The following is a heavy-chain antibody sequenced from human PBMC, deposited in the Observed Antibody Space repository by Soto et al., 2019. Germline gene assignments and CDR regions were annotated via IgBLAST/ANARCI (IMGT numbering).Heavy chain of an antibody. Sequence: PGGALRLSCEDSVFTFSTHGMHWVRQAPGKGLAWVAGTSYDGTNKYYARSVQGRFTISRENSMKTLYLQMNSLRTEDTAVYYCAKDLSGARWYYDALDVWGQGTTVTVSS. CDR2: TSYDGTNK. D-gene: IGHD2-15*01. V-gene: IGHV3-30*18. CDR1: VFTFSTHG. CDR3: AKDLSGARWYYDALDV. J-gene: IGHJ6*02.